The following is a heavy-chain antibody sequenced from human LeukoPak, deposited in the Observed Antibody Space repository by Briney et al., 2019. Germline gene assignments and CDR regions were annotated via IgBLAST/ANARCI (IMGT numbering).Heavy chain of an antibody. V-gene: IGHV1-2*02. D-gene: IGHD3-22*01. CDR2: INPNSGGT. CDR1: GYTFTGYY. CDR3: ARGDYDSSGYAFDI. J-gene: IGHJ3*02. Sequence: ASVKVSCKASGYTFTGYYIHWVRQAPGQGLEWMGWINPNSGGTNYAQKFQGRVTMTRDTSISTAYMELSRLRSDDTAVYYCARGDYDSSGYAFDIWGQGTMVTVSS.